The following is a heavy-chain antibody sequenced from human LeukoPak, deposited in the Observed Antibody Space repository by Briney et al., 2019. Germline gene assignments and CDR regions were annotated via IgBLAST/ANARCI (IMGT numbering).Heavy chain of an antibody. Sequence: PSETLSLTCTVSGGSIRSYYWSWIRQPPGKGLEWIGYIYYSGSTNYNPSLKSRVSISVDTSKNQFSLKLSSVTAADTAVYYCARTGTTVTMLYPFDHWGQGTLVTVSS. CDR1: GGSIRSYY. CDR2: IYYSGST. V-gene: IGHV4-59*01. CDR3: ARTGTTVTMLYPFDH. J-gene: IGHJ4*02. D-gene: IGHD4-17*01.